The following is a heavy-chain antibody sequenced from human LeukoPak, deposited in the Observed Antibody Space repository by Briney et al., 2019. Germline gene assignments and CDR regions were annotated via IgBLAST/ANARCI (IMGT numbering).Heavy chain of an antibody. V-gene: IGHV3-30*03. D-gene: IGHD3-3*01. CDR3: ARGRRYDFLHDAFDI. Sequence: GGSLRLSCAASGFTLSSYGMHWVRQAPGKGLEWVAVISYDGSNKYYADSVKGRFTISRDNAKNSLYLQMNSLRAEDMALYYCARGRRYDFLHDAFDIWGQGTMVTVSS. CDR2: ISYDGSNK. CDR1: GFTLSSYG. J-gene: IGHJ3*02.